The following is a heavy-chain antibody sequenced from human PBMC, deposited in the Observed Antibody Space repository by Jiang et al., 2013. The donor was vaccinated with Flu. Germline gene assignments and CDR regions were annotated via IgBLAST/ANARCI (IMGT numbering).Heavy chain of an antibody. D-gene: IGHD3-3*01. CDR3: ARIGITIFGVVVYGMDV. J-gene: IGHJ6*02. CDR1: FSGYY. CDR2: INHSGST. V-gene: IGHV4-34*01. Sequence: FSGYYWSWIRQPPGKGLEWIGEINHSGSTNYKPSLKSRVTISVDTSKNQFSLKLSSVTAADTAVYYCARIGITIFGVVVYGMDVWGQGTTVTVSS.